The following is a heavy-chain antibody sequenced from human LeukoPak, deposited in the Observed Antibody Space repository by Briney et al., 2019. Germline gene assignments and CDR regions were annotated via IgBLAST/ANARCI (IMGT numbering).Heavy chain of an antibody. V-gene: IGHV3-21*01. CDR2: ISSSSSYI. CDR1: GFTFSSYG. J-gene: IGHJ4*02. Sequence: GGSLRLSCAASGFTFSSYGMHWVRQAPGKGLEWVSSISSSSSYIYYADSVKGRFTISRDNAKNSLYLQMNSLRAEDTAVYYCARANHYYDSSGEIYWGQGTLVTVSS. D-gene: IGHD3-22*01. CDR3: ARANHYYDSSGEIY.